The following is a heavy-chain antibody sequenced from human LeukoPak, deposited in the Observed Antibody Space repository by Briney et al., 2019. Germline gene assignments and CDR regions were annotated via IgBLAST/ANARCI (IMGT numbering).Heavy chain of an antibody. CDR2: IDPRNGGT. Sequence: ASVKVSCKASGYTFTDYFTHWVRQAPGQGLEWMGWIDPRNGGTRYAQNFQGRVTMTRDTSISTAYMELASLTSDDTAMYYCAKIGVSGSYWDFDSWGQGTLVTVSS. D-gene: IGHD1-26*01. V-gene: IGHV1-2*02. J-gene: IGHJ4*02. CDR1: GYTFTDYF. CDR3: AKIGVSGSYWDFDS.